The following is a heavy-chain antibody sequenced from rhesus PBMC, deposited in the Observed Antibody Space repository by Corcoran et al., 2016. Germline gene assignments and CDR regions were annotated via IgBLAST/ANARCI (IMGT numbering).Heavy chain of an antibody. Sequence: QVQLQESGPGLIKPSETLSLTCTVSGTSISDKWWSWIRQAPGRGLEWIGEISGIGGTTNFHPSLKIRVTVSKDASKNRFSLTLNSVTAADTAVYYCASYQDTSYRFDVWGPGVLVTVSS. D-gene: IGHD2-2*01. J-gene: IGHJ5-1*01. V-gene: IGHV4-80*01. CDR3: ASYQDTSYRFDV. CDR1: GTSISDKW. CDR2: ISGIGGTT.